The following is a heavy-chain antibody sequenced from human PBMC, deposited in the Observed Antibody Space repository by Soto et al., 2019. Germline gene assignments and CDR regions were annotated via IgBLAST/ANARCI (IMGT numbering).Heavy chain of an antibody. D-gene: IGHD3-3*01. CDR1: GGSFSGYY. V-gene: IGHV4-34*01. CDR2: INHSGST. J-gene: IGHJ5*02. Sequence: SETLSLTCAFYGGSFSGYYWSWIRQPPGKGLEWIGEINHSGSTNYNPSLKSRVTISVDTSKNQFSLKLSSVTAADTAVYYCARGPRGSIFGVVIMVNWFDPWGQGTLVTVSS. CDR3: ARGPRGSIFGVVIMVNWFDP.